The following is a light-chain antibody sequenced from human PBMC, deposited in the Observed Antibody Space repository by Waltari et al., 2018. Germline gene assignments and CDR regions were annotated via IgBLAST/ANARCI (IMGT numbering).Light chain of an antibody. V-gene: IGKV3-15*01. CDR3: QQYNNWPLT. Sequence: EIVMTQSPATLSVSPGERATLSCRASQSVSSNSAWYQQKPGQAPRLLFYGSSTRATGSPTRFSGSGSGTEVTLTISSLQSEDFAVYYCQQYNNWPLTFGGGTKVEI. CDR1: QSVSSN. CDR2: GSS. J-gene: IGKJ4*01.